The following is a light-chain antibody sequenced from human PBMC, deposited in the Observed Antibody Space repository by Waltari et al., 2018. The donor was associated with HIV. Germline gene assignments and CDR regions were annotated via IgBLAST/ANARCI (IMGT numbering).Light chain of an antibody. V-gene: IGLV2-14*03. J-gene: IGLJ1*01. CDR2: DVS. CDR3: SSYTGSSTLGV. Sequence: QSALTQPASVSGSPGQSITISCTGASSDVGYYNYVSWYQQQPGKAPKLMIYDVSNRPSGFSSRFAGSKSGNTASLTISGLQAEDEADYYCSSYTGSSTLGVLGTGTRVTVL. CDR1: SSDVGYYNY.